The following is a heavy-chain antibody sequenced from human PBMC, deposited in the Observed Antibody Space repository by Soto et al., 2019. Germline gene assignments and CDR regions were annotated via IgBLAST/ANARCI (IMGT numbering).Heavy chain of an antibody. CDR1: GFTFSSYG. V-gene: IGHV3-33*01. D-gene: IGHD3-16*01. CDR2: IWYDGSNK. CDR3: ARDPRATFQYYFDY. Sequence: QVQLVESGGGVVQPGRSLRLSCAASGFTFSSYGMHWVRQAPGKGLEWVAVIWYDGSNKYYADSVKGRFTISRDNSKNPLYLQMNSLRAEDTAVYYCARDPRATFQYYFDYWGQGTLVTVSS. J-gene: IGHJ4*02.